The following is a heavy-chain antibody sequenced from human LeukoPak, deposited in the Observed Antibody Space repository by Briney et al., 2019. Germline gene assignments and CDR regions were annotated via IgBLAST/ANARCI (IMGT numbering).Heavy chain of an antibody. D-gene: IGHD5-12*01. CDR3: ARDPWGYDGIGIDY. CDR1: GGSISSSSYY. Sequence: SETLSLTCTVSGGSISSSSYYWSWIRQPAGKGLEWIGRIYTTGSTNYNPSLKSRVTVSVDTSKNQFSLKLSSVTAADTAVYYCARDPWGYDGIGIDYWGQGTLVTVSS. CDR2: IYTTGST. V-gene: IGHV4-61*02. J-gene: IGHJ4*02.